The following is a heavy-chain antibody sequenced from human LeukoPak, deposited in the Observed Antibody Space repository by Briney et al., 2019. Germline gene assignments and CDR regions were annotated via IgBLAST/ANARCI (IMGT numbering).Heavy chain of an antibody. Sequence: GGSLRLSCAAAVFTFRRHWMSWVRQAKGKGLECVAKIKEDGSEKHYVDSVKGRFTISRENAKNSLYLQMNSLRAEDTAVYYCARDYTGGWNDYWGQGTLVTVSS. J-gene: IGHJ4*02. CDR3: ARDYTGGWNDY. CDR2: IKEDGSEK. V-gene: IGHV3-7*01. CDR1: VFTFRRHW. D-gene: IGHD7-27*01.